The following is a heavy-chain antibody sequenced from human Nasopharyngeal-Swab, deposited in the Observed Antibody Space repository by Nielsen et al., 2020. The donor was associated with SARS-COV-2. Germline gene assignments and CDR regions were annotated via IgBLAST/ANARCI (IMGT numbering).Heavy chain of an antibody. CDR2: ISWNSAGL. J-gene: IGHJ4*02. CDR3: AKAFPTDY. Sequence: SLKISCAASGFNFGDYAMHWVRQAPGKGLEWVSGISWNSAGLGYADSVKGRFTISRGNAKNSLYLQMNSLRPEDTALYYCAKAFPTDYWGQGTLVTVSS. V-gene: IGHV3-9*01. CDR1: GFNFGDYA.